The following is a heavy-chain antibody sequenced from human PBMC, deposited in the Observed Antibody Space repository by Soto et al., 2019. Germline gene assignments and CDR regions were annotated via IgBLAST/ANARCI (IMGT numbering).Heavy chain of an antibody. CDR2: IFSDNER. CDR3: ARMKVDSYQFYYAMDV. J-gene: IGHJ6*02. D-gene: IGHD3-9*01. CDR1: GFSLTTGKMG. Sequence: GSGPTLVNPPCPLTLTCTVSGFSLTTGKMGVSWIRQPPGKALEWLAHIFSDNERSYSTSLQGRLTISKDTSGSQVVLSMTNVDPVDTATYYCARMKVDSYQFYYAMDVWGQGTTVTVSS. V-gene: IGHV2-26*01.